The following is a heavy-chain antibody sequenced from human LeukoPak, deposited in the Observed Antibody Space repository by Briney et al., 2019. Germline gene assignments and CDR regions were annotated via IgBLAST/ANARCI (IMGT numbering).Heavy chain of an antibody. CDR3: VEGATLRRAFEF. D-gene: IGHD1-26*01. J-gene: IGHJ3*01. CDR1: GFTFSSYA. CDR2: STSSGDMI. V-gene: IGHV3-48*01. Sequence: PGGSLRLSCAASGFTFSSYAMSWVRQAPGKGLEWISYSTSSGDMIHYADSVKGRFTVSRDNAKNSLYLHMNSLRADDTAVYYCVEGATLRRAFEFWGQGTMVAVSS.